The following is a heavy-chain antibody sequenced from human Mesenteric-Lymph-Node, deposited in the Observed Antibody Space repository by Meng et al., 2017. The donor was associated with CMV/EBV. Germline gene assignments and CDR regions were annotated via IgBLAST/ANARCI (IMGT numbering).Heavy chain of an antibody. Sequence: GESLKISCAASGFTFSSYWMSWVRQAPGKGLEWVANIKQDGSEKYYVDSVKGRFTISRDNAKNSLYLQMNSLRAEDTAVYYCARDSDESFDYWGQGTLVTVSS. CDR1: GFTFSSYW. V-gene: IGHV3-7*01. CDR3: ARDSDESFDY. CDR2: IKQDGSEK. J-gene: IGHJ4*02.